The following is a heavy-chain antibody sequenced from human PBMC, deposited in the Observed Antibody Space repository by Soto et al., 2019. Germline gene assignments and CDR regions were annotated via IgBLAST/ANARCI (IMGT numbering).Heavy chain of an antibody. J-gene: IGHJ4*02. D-gene: IGHD3-3*01. Sequence: QVQLVESGGGVVQPVRSLRLSCAAAGFTVSSYGMHWVRQAPGKGLEWVSGISYDGSNKYYADSVKGRFTISRAKSKNTLYLQMNRLTAEDTAVYYCAKDYHDFWSGYYFFWGQGTLVTVSS. V-gene: IGHV3-30*18. CDR2: ISYDGSNK. CDR1: GFTVSSYG. CDR3: AKDYHDFWSGYYFF.